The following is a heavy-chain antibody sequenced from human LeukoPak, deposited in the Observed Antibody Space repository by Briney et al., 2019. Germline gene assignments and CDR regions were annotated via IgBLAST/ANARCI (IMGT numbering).Heavy chain of an antibody. CDR3: ARDPNYDTSGYYYGGDGVDY. Sequence: GASVKVSCKASGYTFTGYYMHWVRQAPGEGLEWMGWINPNSGDTNYAQKFQGRVTMTRDTSISTASMQLSRLKSDDTAVYYCARDPNYDTSGYYYGGDGVDYWGQGTLVTVSS. CDR2: INPNSGDT. CDR1: GYTFTGYY. V-gene: IGHV1-2*02. D-gene: IGHD3-22*01. J-gene: IGHJ4*02.